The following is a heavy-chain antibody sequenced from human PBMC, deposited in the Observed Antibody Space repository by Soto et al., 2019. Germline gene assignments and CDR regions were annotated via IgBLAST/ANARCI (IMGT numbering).Heavy chain of an antibody. Sequence: EVQLVESGGGLVQPGGSLRLSCAASGFDLSKYSMTWVRQAPGKGLEWVSYISGSGSTKYLADSVKGRFAVSRDNAKNSHYLQMNSLKVEDTAVYFCVREPHPAYNTGLSYFYYMDVWGAGTTVTVSS. D-gene: IGHD5-12*01. CDR1: GFDLSKYS. CDR3: VREPHPAYNTGLSYFYYMDV. V-gene: IGHV3-48*04. CDR2: ISGSGSTK. J-gene: IGHJ6*03.